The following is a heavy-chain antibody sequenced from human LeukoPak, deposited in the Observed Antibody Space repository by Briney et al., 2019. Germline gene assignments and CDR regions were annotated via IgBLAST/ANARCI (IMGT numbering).Heavy chain of an antibody. Sequence: PGGSLRLSCAASGFTFSRYSMSWVRQAPGKGLEWVSSISNTGSYISYAEFVKGRFSISRDNAKNSLYLQMNSLRAEDTAVYYCARGTMFPYYFDYWGQGTLVTVSS. J-gene: IGHJ4*02. CDR3: ARGTMFPYYFDY. D-gene: IGHD3-10*02. V-gene: IGHV3-21*01. CDR2: ISNTGSYI. CDR1: GFTFSRYS.